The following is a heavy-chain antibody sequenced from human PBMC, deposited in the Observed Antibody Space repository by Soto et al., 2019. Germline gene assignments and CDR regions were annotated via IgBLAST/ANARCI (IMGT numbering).Heavy chain of an antibody. J-gene: IGHJ6*02. CDR1: GYTFTGYY. CDR3: ARDLYSSSWRDYYYYGMDV. CDR2: INPNSGGT. V-gene: IGHV1-2*04. D-gene: IGHD6-13*01. Sequence: GASVKVSCKASGYTFTGYYMHWVRQAPGQGLEWMGWINPNSGGTNYAQKFQGWVTMTRDTSISTAYMELSRLRSDDTAVYYCARDLYSSSWRDYYYYGMDVWGQGTTVTVSS.